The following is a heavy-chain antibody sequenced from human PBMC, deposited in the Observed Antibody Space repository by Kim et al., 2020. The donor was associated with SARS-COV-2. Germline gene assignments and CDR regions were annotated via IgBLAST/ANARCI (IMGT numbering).Heavy chain of an antibody. Sequence: RVTISVDTSKNQFSLKLSSVTAADTAVYYCARHVRLDYYDSSGYYSGFDYWGQGTLVTVSS. V-gene: IGHV4-39*01. CDR3: ARHVRLDYYDSSGYYSGFDY. J-gene: IGHJ4*02. D-gene: IGHD3-22*01.